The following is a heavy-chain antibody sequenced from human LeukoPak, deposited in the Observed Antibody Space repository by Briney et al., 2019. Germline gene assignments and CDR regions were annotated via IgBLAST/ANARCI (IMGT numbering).Heavy chain of an antibody. Sequence: SETLSLTCTVSGGPISSSSYYWRWVRQPPAKGRGWLGSIFYSESTYYNPSLKSRVTISVDTSKNQFSLKLNSVTAADTAVYYCARLLNWNDVADAFDIWGQGTMVTVSS. CDR2: IFYSEST. CDR1: GGPISSSSYY. J-gene: IGHJ3*02. V-gene: IGHV4-39*01. CDR3: ARLLNWNDVADAFDI. D-gene: IGHD1-20*01.